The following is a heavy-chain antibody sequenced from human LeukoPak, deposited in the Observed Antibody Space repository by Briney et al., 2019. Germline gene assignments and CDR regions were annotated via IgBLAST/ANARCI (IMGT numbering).Heavy chain of an antibody. CDR1: GFTFSSYA. D-gene: IGHD1-26*01. J-gene: IGHJ2*01. CDR2: ISGDGGRT. Sequence: PGGSLRLSCAASGFTFSSYAMNWVRQAPGKGLEWVSAISGDGGRTYYADSVKGRFTISRDNAKNSLYLQMNSLRAEDTAVYYCARGIVGANYWYFDLWGRGTLVTVSS. CDR3: ARGIVGANYWYFDL. V-gene: IGHV3-23*01.